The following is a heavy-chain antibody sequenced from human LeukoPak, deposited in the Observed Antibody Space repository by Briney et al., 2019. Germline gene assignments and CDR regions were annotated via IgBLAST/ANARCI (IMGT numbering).Heavy chain of an antibody. CDR3: ARELERRGDAFDI. CDR1: GYTFTGYY. CDR2: INPNSGGT. J-gene: IGHJ3*02. Sequence: ASVKVSCKASGYTFTGYYMHWVRQAPGQGLEWMGWINPNSGGTNYAQKFQGRVTMTRDTSISTAYMELSRLRSDDTAVYYCARELERRGDAFDIWGQGTMVTVSS. V-gene: IGHV1-2*02. D-gene: IGHD1-1*01.